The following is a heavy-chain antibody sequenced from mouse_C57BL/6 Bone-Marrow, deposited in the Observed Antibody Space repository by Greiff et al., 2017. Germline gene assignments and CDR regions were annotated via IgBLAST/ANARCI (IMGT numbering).Heavy chain of an antibody. D-gene: IGHD1-1*01. CDR1: GYTFTDYN. J-gene: IGHJ2*01. Sequence: VHVKQSGPELVKPGASVKMSCKASGYTFTDYNMHWVKQSHGKSLEWIGYINPNNGGTSYNQKFKGKATLTVNKSSSTAYMELRSLTSEDSAVYYCARWGYYYGSNFDYWGQGTTLTVSS. CDR3: ARWGYYYGSNFDY. CDR2: INPNNGGT. V-gene: IGHV1-22*01.